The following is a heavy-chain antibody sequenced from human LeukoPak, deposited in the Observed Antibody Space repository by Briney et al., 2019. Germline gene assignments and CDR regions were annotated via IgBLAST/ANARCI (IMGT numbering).Heavy chain of an antibody. CDR2: ISYEGNNK. Sequence: GGSLRLSCAASGFALRNFGMHWVRQAPGKGLEWVALISYEGNNKYYADSVKGRFTISRDNSKNTLYLQMNSLRAEDTAVYYCARGDGVEMEPDWNYWGQGTLVTVSS. J-gene: IGHJ4*02. D-gene: IGHD5-24*01. CDR1: GFALRNFG. CDR3: ARGDGVEMEPDWNY. V-gene: IGHV3-33*05.